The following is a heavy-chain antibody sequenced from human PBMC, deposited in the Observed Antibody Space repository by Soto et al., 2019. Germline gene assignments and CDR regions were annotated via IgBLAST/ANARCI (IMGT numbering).Heavy chain of an antibody. V-gene: IGHV3-33*01. CDR2: IWYDGSNK. J-gene: IGHJ6*02. D-gene: IGHD6-6*01. CDR1: GFTFSSYG. CDR3: ARDRIAARPGYYYYGLDV. Sequence: GGSLRLSCAASGFTFSSYGMHWVRQAPGKGLEWVAVIWYDGSNKYYADSVKGRFTISRDNSKNTLYLQMNSLRAEDTAVYYWARDRIAARPGYYYYGLDVWGQGTTVTV.